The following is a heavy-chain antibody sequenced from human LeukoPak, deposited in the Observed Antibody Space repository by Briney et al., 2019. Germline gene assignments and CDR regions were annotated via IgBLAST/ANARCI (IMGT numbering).Heavy chain of an antibody. V-gene: IGHV3-30*04. D-gene: IGHD5-24*01. J-gene: IGHJ3*02. CDR2: ISYDGSNK. CDR3: ARDRDGYKRVGAFDI. CDR1: GFTFSSYA. Sequence: TGGSLRLSCAASGFTFSSYAMHWVRQAPGKGLEWVAVISYDGSNKYYADSVKGRFTISRDNSKNTLYLQMNSLRAEDTAVYYCARDRDGYKRVGAFDIWGQGTMVTVSS.